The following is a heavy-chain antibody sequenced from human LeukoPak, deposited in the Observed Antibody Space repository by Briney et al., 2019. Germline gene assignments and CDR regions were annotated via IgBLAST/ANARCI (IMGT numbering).Heavy chain of an antibody. D-gene: IGHD3-10*01. CDR3: ARAKPKNMVRGLIMRRESRYYFDY. Sequence: PGGALRLSCSASGFTLNNYGMSWVRQAPGEGPGWGSGISGSGDRTYYADSVKGRFTISRDNSKNTLYLQMNSLRAEDTAVYYCARAKPKNMVRGLIMRRESRYYFDYWGQGTLVTVSS. V-gene: IGHV3-23*01. CDR1: GFTLNNYG. CDR2: ISGSGDRT. J-gene: IGHJ4*02.